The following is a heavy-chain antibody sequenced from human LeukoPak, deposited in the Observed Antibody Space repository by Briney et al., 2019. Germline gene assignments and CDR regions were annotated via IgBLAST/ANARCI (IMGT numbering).Heavy chain of an antibody. CDR2: IYYSGST. D-gene: IGHD3-10*01. J-gene: IGHJ4*02. Sequence: KASETLSLTCTVSGGSISSGGYYWSWIRQRPGKGLEWIGYIYYSGSTYYNPSLKSRVTISVDTSKNQFSLKLSSVTAADTAVYYCARSDYYGSGSYLFKLFSFDYWGQGTLVTVSS. CDR1: GGSISSGGYY. V-gene: IGHV4-31*03. CDR3: ARSDYYGSGSYLFKLFSFDY.